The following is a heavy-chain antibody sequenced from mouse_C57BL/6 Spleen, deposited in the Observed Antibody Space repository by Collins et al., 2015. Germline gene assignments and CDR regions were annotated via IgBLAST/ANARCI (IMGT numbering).Heavy chain of an antibody. CDR3: ARRGYYYAMDY. J-gene: IGHJ4*01. CDR2: ISNGGGST. Sequence: EVQLVESGGGLVKPRGSLKLSCAASGFTFSDYYMYWVRQTPEKRLEWVAYISNGGGSTYYPDTVKGRFTISRDNAKNTLYLQMSRLKSEDTAMYYCARRGYYYAMDYWGQGTSVTVSS. V-gene: IGHV5-12*01. CDR1: GFTFSDYY.